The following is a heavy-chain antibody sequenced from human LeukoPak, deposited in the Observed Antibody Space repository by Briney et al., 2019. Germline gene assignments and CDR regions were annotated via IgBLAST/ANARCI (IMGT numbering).Heavy chain of an antibody. D-gene: IGHD4-17*01. J-gene: IGHJ4*02. CDR2: INSDGSST. CDR1: GFTFSSYW. Sequence: PGGSLRLSCAASGFTFSSYWMQLVRQAPGKGLVWVSRINSDGSSTSYADSVKGRFTISRDNAKNTLYLQMNSLRAEDTAVYYCARDYGDYNFDYWGQGTLVTVSS. CDR3: ARDYGDYNFDY. V-gene: IGHV3-74*01.